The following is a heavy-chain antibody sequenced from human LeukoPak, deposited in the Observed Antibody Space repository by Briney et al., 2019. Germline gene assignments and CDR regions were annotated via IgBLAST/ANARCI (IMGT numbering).Heavy chain of an antibody. CDR2: IYSGGST. Sequence: PGGSLRLSRAASGFTASSIYMTGARQAPGKGLEWVSVIYSGGSTYYADSVKGRFTISRDNSKNTLYLQMNSLRAEDTAVYYCARLNNWDHSFHPWGQGTLVTVSS. D-gene: IGHD5-24*01. CDR1: GFTASSIY. J-gene: IGHJ5*02. V-gene: IGHV3-53*01. CDR3: ARLNNWDHSFHP.